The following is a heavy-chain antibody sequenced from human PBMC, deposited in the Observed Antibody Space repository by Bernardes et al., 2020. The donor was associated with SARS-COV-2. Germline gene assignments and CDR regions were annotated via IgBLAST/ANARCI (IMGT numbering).Heavy chain of an antibody. CDR1: GYTFTSYD. J-gene: IGHJ4*02. V-gene: IGHV1-8*01. CDR3: ARGRSRITMIVVAQYYFDY. Sequence: ASVKVSCKASGYTFTSYDINWVRQATGQGLEWMGWMNPNSGNTRYAQKFQGRVTMTRNTSISPAYMELSSLRSEDTAVYYCARGRSRITMIVVAQYYFDYWGQGNLVTVSS. CDR2: MNPNSGNT. D-gene: IGHD3-22*01.